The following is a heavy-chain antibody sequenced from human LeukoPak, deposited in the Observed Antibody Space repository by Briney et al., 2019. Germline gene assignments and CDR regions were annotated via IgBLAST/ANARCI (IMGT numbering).Heavy chain of an antibody. CDR1: GFTFSSYS. V-gene: IGHV3-48*04. Sequence: GGSLRLSCAASGFTFSSYSMNWVRQAPGKGLEWVSCISSSSSTIYYADSVKGRFTISRDNAKNSLYLQMNSLRAEDTAVYYCARDPGGGIVGASYDYWGQGTLVTVSS. D-gene: IGHD1-26*01. CDR3: ARDPGGGIVGASYDY. CDR2: ISSSSSTI. J-gene: IGHJ4*02.